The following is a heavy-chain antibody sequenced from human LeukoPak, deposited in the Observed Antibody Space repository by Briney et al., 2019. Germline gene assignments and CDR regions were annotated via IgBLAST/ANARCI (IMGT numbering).Heavy chain of an antibody. CDR2: IRYDGSNK. J-gene: IGHJ6*03. CDR1: GFTFSSYG. Sequence: GGSLRLSCAASGFTFSSYGMHWVRQAPGKGLEWVAFIRYDGSNKYYADSVKGRFTISRDNSKNTLYLQMNSLRAEDTAVYYCAKDSGQTYYYDSSGYYSPLDYYYMDVWGKGTTVTVSS. V-gene: IGHV3-30*02. D-gene: IGHD3-22*01. CDR3: AKDSGQTYYYDSSGYYSPLDYYYMDV.